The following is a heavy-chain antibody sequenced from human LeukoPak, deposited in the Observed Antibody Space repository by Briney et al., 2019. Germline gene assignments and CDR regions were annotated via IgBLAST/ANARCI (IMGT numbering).Heavy chain of an antibody. V-gene: IGHV4-31*11. D-gene: IGHD4-23*01. CDR2: IYYSGST. J-gene: IGHJ4*02. CDR3: AREDDGGALDY. Sequence: TSETLSLTCAVSGGSISSGGYYWSWIRQHPGKGLEWIGYIYYSGSTYYNPSLKSRVTISVDTSKNQFSLKLSSVTAADTAVYYCAREDDGGALDYWGQGTLVTVSS. CDR1: GGSISSGGYY.